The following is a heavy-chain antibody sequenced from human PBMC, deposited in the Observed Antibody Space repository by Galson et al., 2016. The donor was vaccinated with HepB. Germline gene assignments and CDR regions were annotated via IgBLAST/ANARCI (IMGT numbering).Heavy chain of an antibody. Sequence: SLRLSCAVSGLTFSEYWMTWVRQAPGKGLEWVANINQDGSDKSYVDSMKGRFTIPRDNARNSLYLQMNSLRAEDTGIYYCAREGLADGSYFDYWGRGTLVTVS. D-gene: IGHD5-24*01. CDR2: INQDGSDK. J-gene: IGHJ4*02. CDR3: AREGLADGSYFDY. V-gene: IGHV3-7*01. CDR1: GLTFSEYW.